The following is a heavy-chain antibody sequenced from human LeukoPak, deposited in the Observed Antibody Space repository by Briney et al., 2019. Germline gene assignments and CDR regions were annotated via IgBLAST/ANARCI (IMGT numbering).Heavy chain of an antibody. CDR3: AKRLRWYYDSSGYYDY. D-gene: IGHD3-22*01. Sequence: SGGSLRLSCAASGFTFSSYAMSWVRQAPGKGLEWVSAISGSGGSTYYADSVKGRFTISRDNSKNTLYLQMNSLRAEDTAVYYCAKRLRWYYDSSGYYDYWGQGTLVTVSS. CDR2: ISGSGGST. J-gene: IGHJ4*02. CDR1: GFTFSSYA. V-gene: IGHV3-23*01.